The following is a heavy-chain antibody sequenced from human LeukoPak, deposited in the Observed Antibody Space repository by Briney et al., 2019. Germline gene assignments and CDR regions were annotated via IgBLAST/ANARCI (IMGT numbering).Heavy chain of an antibody. CDR1: GASISSSYYY. D-gene: IGHD3-10*01. Sequence: SETLSLTCTVSGASISSSYYYWGWIRQPPGRGLEWIGSIYYSGSTYYNPSLKSRVTISVDTSKNQFSLRLSSVTAADTAVYYCVRDKNHYYSGRSHPLCFDPWGQGTLVTVSS. CDR2: IYYSGST. V-gene: IGHV4-39*07. J-gene: IGHJ5*02. CDR3: VRDKNHYYSGRSHPLCFDP.